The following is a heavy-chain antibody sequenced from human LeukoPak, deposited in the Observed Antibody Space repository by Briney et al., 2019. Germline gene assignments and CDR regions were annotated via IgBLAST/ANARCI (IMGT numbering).Heavy chain of an antibody. CDR2: VSSDGNTI. D-gene: IGHD3-22*01. CDR3: VREGEHYYDHSASFAS. V-gene: IGHV3-30-3*01. J-gene: IGHJ4*02. CDR1: GFTFAAYI. Sequence: GGALRLSCAGSGFTFAAYILHRVGQAPGKGREGVAAVSSDGNTISYADSVKGRFTISRESSKNTLYLQMNTLRAEDTALYYCVREGEHYYDHSASFASWGQGTLVTVSS.